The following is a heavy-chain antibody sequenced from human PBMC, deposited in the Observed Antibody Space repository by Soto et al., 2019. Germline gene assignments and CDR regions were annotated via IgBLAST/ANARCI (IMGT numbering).Heavy chain of an antibody. Sequence: ASVKVSCKASGYTFTSYGISWVRQAPGQGLEWMGWISAYNGNTNYAQKLQGRVTMTTDTSKGTAYMELRSLRSDDTAVYYCARDRRVKTYYDFWSGYPGMDVWGQGTTVTVS. CDR3: ARDRRVKTYYDFWSGYPGMDV. V-gene: IGHV1-18*04. D-gene: IGHD3-3*01. CDR2: ISAYNGNT. CDR1: GYTFTSYG. J-gene: IGHJ6*02.